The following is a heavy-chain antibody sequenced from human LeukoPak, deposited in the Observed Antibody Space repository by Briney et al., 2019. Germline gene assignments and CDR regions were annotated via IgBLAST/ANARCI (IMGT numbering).Heavy chain of an antibody. CDR1: GYTFTSYG. V-gene: IGHV1-18*01. CDR3: ARVYCSGGSCYSDY. CDR2: ISGYNGNR. Sequence: GASVKVSCKASGYTFTSYGISWVRQAPGQGLEWMGWISGYNGNRNYAQKFQGRVTMTTDTSTSTASMELKGLRSDDTAVYYCARVYCSGGSCYSDYWGQGTLVTVSS. J-gene: IGHJ4*02. D-gene: IGHD2-15*01.